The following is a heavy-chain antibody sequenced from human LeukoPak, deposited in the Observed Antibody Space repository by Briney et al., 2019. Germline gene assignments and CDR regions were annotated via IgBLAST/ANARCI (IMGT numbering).Heavy chain of an antibody. V-gene: IGHV3-30-3*01. D-gene: IGHD1-14*01. CDR3: ARDQPGTYTLSGA. Sequence: GRSPRLSCAASGFAFSSYAMHWVRQAPGKGLEWVAFISYDGSSIYYADSVKGRFTISRDNSKNTLYLQMNSLRAEDTAVYFCARDQPGTYTLSGAWGQGTLVTVSS. CDR2: ISYDGSSI. CDR1: GFAFSSYA. J-gene: IGHJ5*02.